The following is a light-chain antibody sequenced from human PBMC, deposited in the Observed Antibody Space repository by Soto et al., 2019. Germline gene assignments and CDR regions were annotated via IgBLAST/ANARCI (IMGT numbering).Light chain of an antibody. J-gene: IGKJ5*01. V-gene: IGKV1-12*01. CDR1: QDISSW. CDR3: QQLNSYPLN. CDR2: ATS. Sequence: DIQMTQSPSFVSASVGDRVTITCRASQDISSWLVWYQQKPGKAPKLLIHATSGLQSGVPSRFSGSGSGTDFTLTISNLQSDDFATYYCQQLNSYPLNFGQGTRLEIK.